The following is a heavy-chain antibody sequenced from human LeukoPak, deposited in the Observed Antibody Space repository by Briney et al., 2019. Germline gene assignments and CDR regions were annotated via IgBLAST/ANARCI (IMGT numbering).Heavy chain of an antibody. J-gene: IGHJ4*02. CDR2: IYTSGST. V-gene: IGHV4-61*02. CDR3: ARGSYPGWYNGEFDY. D-gene: IGHD6-19*01. CDR1: GGSISSGSYY. Sequence: PSETLSLTCTVSGGSISSGSYYWSWIRQPAGKGLEWIWRIYTSGSTNYNPSLKSRVTISVDTSKNQFSLKLSSVTAADTAVYYCARGSYPGWYNGEFDYWGQGTLVPVSS.